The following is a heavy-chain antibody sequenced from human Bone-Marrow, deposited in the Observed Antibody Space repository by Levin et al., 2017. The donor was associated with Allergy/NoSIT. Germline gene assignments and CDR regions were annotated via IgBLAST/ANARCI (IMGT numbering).Heavy chain of an antibody. CDR1: GFTFSNYG. CDR3: TKEGSSSLWSFDY. D-gene: IGHD6-13*01. CDR2: VSADGGTK. Sequence: AGGSLRLSCAASGFTFSNYGMHWVRQAPGKGLDWVAVVSADGGTKYYADSVKGRFTISRDNSKNTLYLQMDSLRVEDTAVYYCTKEGSSSLWSFDYWGQGTLVTVSS. J-gene: IGHJ4*02. V-gene: IGHV3-30*18.